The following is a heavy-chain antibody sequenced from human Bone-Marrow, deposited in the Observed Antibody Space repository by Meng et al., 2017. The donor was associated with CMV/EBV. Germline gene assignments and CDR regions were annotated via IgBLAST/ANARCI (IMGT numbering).Heavy chain of an antibody. CDR1: GFTFSSYA. V-gene: IGHV3-48*04. J-gene: IGHJ4*02. CDR3: ARDPPKTGY. CDR2: ISSSSSTI. Sequence: GGSLRLSCAASGFTFSSYAMSWVRQAPGKGLEWVSYISSSSSTIYYADSVKGRFTISRDNAKNSLYLQMNSLRAEDTAVYYCARDPPKTGYWGQGTLVTVSS.